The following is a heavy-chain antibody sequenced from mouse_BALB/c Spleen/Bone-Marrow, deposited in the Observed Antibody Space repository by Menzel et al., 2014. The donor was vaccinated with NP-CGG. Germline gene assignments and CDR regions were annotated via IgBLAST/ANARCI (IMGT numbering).Heavy chain of an antibody. CDR1: GYTFTDYE. J-gene: IGHJ4*01. V-gene: IGHV1-15*01. Sequence: VKLMESGAELVRPGASVTLSCKASGYTFTDYEMHRVKRTPVHGLEWIGTLDPETGGTAYNQKFKDMATLTADKSSTTAYMELRSLTSEDSAVYYCANWGYYAMDYWGQGISVTVSS. CDR3: ANWGYYAMDY. D-gene: IGHD4-1*01. CDR2: LDPETGGT.